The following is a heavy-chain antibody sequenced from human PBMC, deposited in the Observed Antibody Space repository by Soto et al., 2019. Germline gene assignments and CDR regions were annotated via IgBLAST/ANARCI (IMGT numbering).Heavy chain of an antibody. D-gene: IGHD3-10*01. V-gene: IGHV4-34*01. Sequence: SETLSLTCAVYGGSFSGYYWSWIRQPPGKGLEWIGEINHSGSTNYNPSLKSRVTISVDTSKNQFSLKLSSVTAADTAVYYCARGRVRGVTDVWGQGTTVTVSS. CDR1: GGSFSGYY. CDR3: ARGRVRGVTDV. CDR2: INHSGST. J-gene: IGHJ6*02.